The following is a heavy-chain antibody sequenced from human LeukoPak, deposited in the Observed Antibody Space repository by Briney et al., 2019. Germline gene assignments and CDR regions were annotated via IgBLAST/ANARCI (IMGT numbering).Heavy chain of an antibody. D-gene: IGHD1-14*01. CDR2: IYHSGST. J-gene: IGHJ4*02. Sequence: SETLSLTCTVSGGSISSYYWSWIRQPPGKGLEWIGYIYHSGSTYYNPSLKSRVTISVDRSKNQFSLKLSSVTAADTAVYYCATGGYYFDFWGQGTLVTVSS. CDR3: ATGGYYFDF. V-gene: IGHV4-59*04. CDR1: GGSISSYY.